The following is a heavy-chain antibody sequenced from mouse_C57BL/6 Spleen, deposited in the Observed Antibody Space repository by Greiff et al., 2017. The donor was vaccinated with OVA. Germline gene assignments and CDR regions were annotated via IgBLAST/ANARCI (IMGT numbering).Heavy chain of an antibody. CDR3: ARSGATKGFAY. CDR2: IYPGDGDT. V-gene: IGHV1-80*01. Sequence: QVHVKQSGAELVKPGASVKISCKASGYAFSSYWMNWVKQRPGKGLEWIGQIYPGDGDTNYNGKFKGKATLTADKSSSTAYMQLSSLTSEDSAVYFCARSGATKGFAYWGQGTLVTVSA. J-gene: IGHJ3*01. D-gene: IGHD3-1*01. CDR1: GYAFSSYW.